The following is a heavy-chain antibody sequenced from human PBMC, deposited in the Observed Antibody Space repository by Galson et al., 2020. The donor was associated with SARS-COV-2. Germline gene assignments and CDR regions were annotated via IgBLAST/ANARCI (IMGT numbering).Heavy chain of an antibody. D-gene: IGHD3-22*01. Sequence: ASVKVSCKASGYTFTGYYMHWVRQAPGQGLEWMGWINPNSGGTNYAQKFKGRVTMTRDTSLSPAYMELSRLRSDDTAVYYCARALEDNYYAIVVVTGLFDYWGQGTLVTVSS. CDR1: GYTFTGYY. V-gene: IGHV1-2*02. CDR3: ARALEDNYYAIVVVTGLFDY. J-gene: IGHJ4*02. CDR2: INPNSGGT.